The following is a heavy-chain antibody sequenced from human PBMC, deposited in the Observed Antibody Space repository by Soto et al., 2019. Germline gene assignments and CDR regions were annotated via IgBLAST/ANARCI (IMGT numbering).Heavy chain of an antibody. Sequence: GGSLRLSCAASGFTFSSYAMHWVRQAPGKGLEWVAVISYDGSNKYYADSVKGRFTISRDNSKNTLYLQMNSLRAVDTAVYYCARNLHYDFWSGYPFDYWGQGTLVTVSS. J-gene: IGHJ4*02. CDR2: ISYDGSNK. CDR3: ARNLHYDFWSGYPFDY. CDR1: GFTFSSYA. D-gene: IGHD3-3*01. V-gene: IGHV3-30-3*01.